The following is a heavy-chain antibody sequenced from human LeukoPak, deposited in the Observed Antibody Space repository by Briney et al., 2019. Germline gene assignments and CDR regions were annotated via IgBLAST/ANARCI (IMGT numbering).Heavy chain of an antibody. Sequence: PGGSLRLSCAASGFTFSTPGRNWVRQAPGRGLEWVSSISPTGGAIFYADSVRGRFTISRDSAKSSLFLQMNSLKAEDTALYFCASGIRERGFDSWGQGTLVTVSS. CDR3: ASGIRERGFDS. V-gene: IGHV3-21*01. CDR2: ISPTGGAI. CDR1: GFTFSTPG. J-gene: IGHJ5*01. D-gene: IGHD1-1*01.